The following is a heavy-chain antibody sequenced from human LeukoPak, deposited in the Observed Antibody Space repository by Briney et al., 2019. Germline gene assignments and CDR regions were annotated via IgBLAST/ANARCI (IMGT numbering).Heavy chain of an antibody. Sequence: GGSLRLSCAASGFTFSSYAMHWVRQAPGKGLEWVAVISYDGSNKYYADSVKGRFTISRDNSKNTLYLQMNSLRAEDTAVYYCARERRRQLDYWGQGTLVTVSS. CDR1: GFTFSSYA. D-gene: IGHD6-13*01. CDR3: ARERRRQLDY. V-gene: IGHV3-30-3*01. J-gene: IGHJ4*02. CDR2: ISYDGSNK.